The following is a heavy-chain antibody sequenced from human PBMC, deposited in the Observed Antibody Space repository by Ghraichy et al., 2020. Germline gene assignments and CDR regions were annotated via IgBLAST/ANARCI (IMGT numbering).Heavy chain of an antibody. CDR2: ISGSGGST. CDR1: GFTFSSYA. V-gene: IGHV3-23*01. J-gene: IGHJ4*02. CDR3: AKGRAAAGTFGLVDY. Sequence: GSLRLSCAASGFTFSSYAMSWVRQAPGKGLEWVSAISGSGGSTYYADSVKGRFTISRDNSKNTLYLQMNSLRAEDTAVYYCAKGRAAAGTFGLVDYWGQGTLVTVSS. D-gene: IGHD6-13*01.